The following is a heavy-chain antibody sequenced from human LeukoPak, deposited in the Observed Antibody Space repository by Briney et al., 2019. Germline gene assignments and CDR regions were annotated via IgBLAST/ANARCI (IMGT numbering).Heavy chain of an antibody. CDR3: AREQGYGDY. Sequence: GGSLRLSCAASGFTFSSYEMNWVRQAPGKGLEWVSYISSSGSTIYYADSVKGRFTISRDNAKNSLYLQMHSLRAEDTAVYYCAREQGYGDYWGQGTLVTVSS. CDR1: GFTFSSYE. D-gene: IGHD5-12*01. V-gene: IGHV3-48*03. J-gene: IGHJ4*02. CDR2: ISSSGSTI.